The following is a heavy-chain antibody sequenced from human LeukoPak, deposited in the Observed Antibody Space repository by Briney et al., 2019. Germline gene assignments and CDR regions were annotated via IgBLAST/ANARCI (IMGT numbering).Heavy chain of an antibody. CDR2: ISAYNSNT. CDR1: GYTFTSYG. J-gene: IGHJ4*02. V-gene: IGHV1-18*01. D-gene: IGHD3-22*01. Sequence: ASVKVSCKASGYTFTSYGISWVRQAPGQGLEWMGWISAYNSNTNYAQKLQGRVTMTTDTSTSTAYMELRSLRSDDTAVYYCARDLYYYDSSGFDYWGQGTLVTVSS. CDR3: ARDLYYYDSSGFDY.